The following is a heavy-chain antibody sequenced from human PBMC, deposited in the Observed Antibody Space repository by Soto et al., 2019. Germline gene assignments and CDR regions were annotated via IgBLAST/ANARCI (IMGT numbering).Heavy chain of an antibody. V-gene: IGHV3-30*18. Sequence: RLSCAASGFTFSSYGMHWVRQAPGKGLEWVAVISYDGSNKYYADSVKGRFTISRDNSKNTLYLQMNSLRAEDTAVYYCANENRSYGYWAFDIWGQGTMVTVSS. D-gene: IGHD5-18*01. J-gene: IGHJ3*02. CDR3: ANENRSYGYWAFDI. CDR2: ISYDGSNK. CDR1: GFTFSSYG.